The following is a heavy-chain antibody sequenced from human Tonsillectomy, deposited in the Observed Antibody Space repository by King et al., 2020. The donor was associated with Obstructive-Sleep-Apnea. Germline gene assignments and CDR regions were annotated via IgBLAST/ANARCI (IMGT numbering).Heavy chain of an antibody. Sequence: VQLVESGAEVKKPGSSVKVSCKASGGTFSSYAISWVRQAPGQGLEWMGGIIPILGIANYAQKFQGRVTITADKSTSTAYMELSSLRSEDTAVYYCAGVRGYSYGYRGGWFDPWGQGTLVTVSS. D-gene: IGHD5-18*01. J-gene: IGHJ5*02. CDR2: IIPILGIA. V-gene: IGHV1-69*09. CDR3: AGVRGYSYGYRGGWFDP. CDR1: GGTFSSYA.